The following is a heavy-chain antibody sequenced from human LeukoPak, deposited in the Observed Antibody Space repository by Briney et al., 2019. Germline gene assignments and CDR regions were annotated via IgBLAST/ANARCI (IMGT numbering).Heavy chain of an antibody. V-gene: IGHV1-3*01. CDR3: ARVSPTTNKLAY. CDR1: GFTFTSDA. Sequence: ASVRVSCKASGFTFTSDAMHWVRQAPGQRLEWLGWINAGNGNTKYSQKFQGRVTITRDTSASTAYMELSSLRSEDTAVYYCARVSPTTNKLAYWGQGTLVTVSS. D-gene: IGHD5-12*01. J-gene: IGHJ4*02. CDR2: INAGNGNT.